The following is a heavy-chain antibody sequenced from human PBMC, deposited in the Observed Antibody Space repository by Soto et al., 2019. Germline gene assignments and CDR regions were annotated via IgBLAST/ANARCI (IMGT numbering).Heavy chain of an antibody. CDR2: INTNSGGT. J-gene: IGHJ4*02. Sequence: QVQLVQSGAEVKKPGASVKVSCKASGYTFTGYYMHWVRQAPGQGLEWMGWINTNSGGTNYAQKFHGRVTMTRDTSISTAYMGLSRLRSDDTAVYYCARGWGIPIVVVPAAPPYYFDYWGQGTLVTVSS. V-gene: IGHV1-2*02. CDR1: GYTFTGYY. D-gene: IGHD2-2*01. CDR3: ARGWGIPIVVVPAAPPYYFDY.